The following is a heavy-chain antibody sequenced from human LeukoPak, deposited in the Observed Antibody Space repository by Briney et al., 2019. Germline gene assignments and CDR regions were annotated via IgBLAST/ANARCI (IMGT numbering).Heavy chain of an antibody. V-gene: IGHV4-39*01. CDR2: IYYSGST. D-gene: IGHD2-8*01. CDR1: GVYISSSSYY. Sequence: SETLSLTCTVSGVYISSSSYYWGWIRQPPGENLEWIGSIYYSGSTYYNPSLKSRFTISVDTSKNQFSLKLSSVTAADTAVYYCARLGYCTNALCYNWFDPWGQGTLVTVSS. J-gene: IGHJ5*02. CDR3: ARLGYCTNALCYNWFDP.